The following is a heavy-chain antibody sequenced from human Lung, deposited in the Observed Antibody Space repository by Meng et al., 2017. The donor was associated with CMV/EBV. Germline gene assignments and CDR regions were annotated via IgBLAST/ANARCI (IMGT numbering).Heavy chain of an antibody. J-gene: IGHJ4*02. Sequence: QLPLQESGPGLVKPSGTLSLTCTGSGGSISSSSYYWAWIRQPPGEGLEWIGSVVYSGTTYYTSSLKSRVSISVDTSKNQFSLKLSSVTAADTAVYYCARHHHSPTFDYWGQGTLVTVSS. CDR1: GGSISSSSYY. V-gene: IGHV4-39*01. D-gene: IGHD1-14*01. CDR3: ARHHHSPTFDY. CDR2: VVYSGTT.